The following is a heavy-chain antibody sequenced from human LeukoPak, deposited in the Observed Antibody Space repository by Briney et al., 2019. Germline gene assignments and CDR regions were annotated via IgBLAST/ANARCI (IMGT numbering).Heavy chain of an antibody. CDR2: ISSSGSTI. Sequence: GGSLRLSCAASGFTFSDYYMSWIRQAPGKGLEWVSYISSSGSTIYYADSVKGRFTISRDNAKNSLYLQMNSLRAEDTAVYYCARPKHYYYGSGSYIDYWGQGTLVTVSS. CDR1: GFTFSDYY. CDR3: ARPKHYYYGSGSYIDY. D-gene: IGHD3-10*01. J-gene: IGHJ4*02. V-gene: IGHV3-11*04.